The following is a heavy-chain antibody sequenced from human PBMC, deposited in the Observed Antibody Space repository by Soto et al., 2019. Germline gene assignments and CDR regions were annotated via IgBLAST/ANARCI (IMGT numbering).Heavy chain of an antibody. CDR1: GYTFSNYG. Sequence: ASVKVSCKISGYTFSNYGINWVRQAPGQGLEWMGWISGYNGNTNYAQTVQGRVTMTTDTSTGTVYMELRSLKSDDTAIYYCSRFIMVGGWFDPNYLHDMTDWGKGTTVANSS. D-gene: IGHD6-19*01. CDR2: ISGYNGNT. V-gene: IGHV1-18*01. CDR3: SRFIMVGGWFDPNYLHDMTD. J-gene: IGHJ6*04.